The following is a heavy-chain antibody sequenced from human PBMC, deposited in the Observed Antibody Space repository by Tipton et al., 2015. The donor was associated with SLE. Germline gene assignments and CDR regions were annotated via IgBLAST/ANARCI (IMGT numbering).Heavy chain of an antibody. V-gene: IGHV1-18*04. D-gene: IGHD3-22*01. CDR2: IDSYNGYT. J-gene: IGHJ4*02. CDR1: DYPLTNYG. Sequence: QSGAEVKKPGASVKVSCKSSDYPLTNYGITWVRQAPGQGLEWMGWIDSYNGYTKYAQNLQGRVTMTSDTSTNTAYMELRSLRSDDAVVYYCAGEHFYERSGYYLGFDDFDYFGQGTLVTVSS. CDR3: AGEHFYERSGYYLGFDDFDY.